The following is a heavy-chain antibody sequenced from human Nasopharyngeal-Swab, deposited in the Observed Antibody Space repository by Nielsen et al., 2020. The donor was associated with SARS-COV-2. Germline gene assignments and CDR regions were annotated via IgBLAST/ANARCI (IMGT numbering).Heavy chain of an antibody. D-gene: IGHD2-8*01. V-gene: IGHV3-23*01. CDR3: AKPHVLSIISYYFDY. Sequence: GESLKISCAASGFTFSSYAMSWVRQAPGKGLEWVSAISGSGGSTYYADSVKGRFTISRDNSKNTLYLQMNSLRAEDTAVYYCAKPHVLSIISYYFDYWGQGTLVTVSS. CDR1: GFTFSSYA. J-gene: IGHJ4*02. CDR2: ISGSGGST.